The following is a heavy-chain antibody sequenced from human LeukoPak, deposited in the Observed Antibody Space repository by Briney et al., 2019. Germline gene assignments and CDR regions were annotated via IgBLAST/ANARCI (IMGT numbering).Heavy chain of an antibody. CDR3: GRRGRDGYNLYHFDY. Sequence: GESLKISCKGSGYSFTTYWIGWVRQMPGKGLEWMGIIYPGDSDTKYSPSFQGQVTISADKSINTAYLQWSSLKASDTAIYYCGRRGRDGYNLYHFDYWGQGTLVTVSS. CDR1: GYSFTTYW. D-gene: IGHD5-24*01. V-gene: IGHV5-51*01. J-gene: IGHJ4*02. CDR2: IYPGDSDT.